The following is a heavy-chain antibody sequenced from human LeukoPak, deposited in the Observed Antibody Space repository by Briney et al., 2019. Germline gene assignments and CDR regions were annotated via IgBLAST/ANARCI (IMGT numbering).Heavy chain of an antibody. J-gene: IGHJ6*03. V-gene: IGHV3-7*01. D-gene: IGHD6-19*01. CDR1: GFTFSSYW. CDR3: ARVKSSGWYLLGYCYMDV. Sequence: GGSLRLSCAASGFTFSSYWMSWVRQAPGKGLEWVANIKQDGSEKYYVDSVKGRFTISRDNAKNSLYLQMNSLRAEDTAVYYCARVKSSGWYLLGYCYMDVWGKGTTVTVSS. CDR2: IKQDGSEK.